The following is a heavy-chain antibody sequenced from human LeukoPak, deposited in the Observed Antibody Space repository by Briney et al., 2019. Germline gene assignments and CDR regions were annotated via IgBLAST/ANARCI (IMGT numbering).Heavy chain of an antibody. CDR2: ISGSGGST. V-gene: IGHV3-23*01. J-gene: IGHJ4*02. CDR3: AKDMTYYYDSSGYY. Sequence: PGGSLRLSCAASGFTFSSYAVSWVRQAPGKGLEWVSAISGSGGSTYYADSVKGRFTISRDNSKNTLYLQMNSLRAEDTAVYYCAKDMTYYYDSSGYYWGQGTLVTVSS. D-gene: IGHD3-22*01. CDR1: GFTFSSYA.